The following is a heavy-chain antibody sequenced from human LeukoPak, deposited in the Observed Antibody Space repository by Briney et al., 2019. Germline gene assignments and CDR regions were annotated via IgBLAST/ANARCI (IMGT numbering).Heavy chain of an antibody. CDR3: ARRHHYMDV. V-gene: IGHV1-8*02. CDR1: GYTFTGYY. CDR2: MNPNSGNT. J-gene: IGHJ6*03. D-gene: IGHD4/OR15-4a*01. Sequence: GASVKVSCKASGYTFTGYYMHWVRQAPGQGLEWMGWMNPNSGNTGYAQKFQGRVTMTRNTSISTAYMELSSLRSEDTAVYYCARRHHYMDVWGKGTTVTVSS.